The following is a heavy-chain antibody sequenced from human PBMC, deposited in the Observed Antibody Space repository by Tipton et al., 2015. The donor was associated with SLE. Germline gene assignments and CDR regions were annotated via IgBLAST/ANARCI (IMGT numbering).Heavy chain of an antibody. D-gene: IGHD2-21*01. Sequence: SLRLSCAASGFTFSSSWMNWVRLAPGKGLEWVANIKEDGSEKHYVDSVKDRLTISRDNAKNSLYLQMNSLRAEDTAVYYCARRGVWGLPFDYWGQGTLVTVSS. J-gene: IGHJ4*02. V-gene: IGHV3-7*01. CDR3: ARRGVWGLPFDY. CDR1: GFTFSSSW. CDR2: IKEDGSEK.